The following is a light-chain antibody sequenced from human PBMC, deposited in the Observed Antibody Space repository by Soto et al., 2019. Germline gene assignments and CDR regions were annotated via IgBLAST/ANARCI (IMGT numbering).Light chain of an antibody. V-gene: IGKV1-39*01. Sequence: IQMTQTPSSLSASVGDRVTITCRASQSISSYLNWYQQKPGKAPKLLIYAASSLQSGVPSRLSGSGSGTDFTLTISRLQPEDFATYYCQESYCIPRTLGAGTKVDVK. CDR2: AAS. J-gene: IGKJ3*01. CDR1: QSISSY. CDR3: QESYCIPRT.